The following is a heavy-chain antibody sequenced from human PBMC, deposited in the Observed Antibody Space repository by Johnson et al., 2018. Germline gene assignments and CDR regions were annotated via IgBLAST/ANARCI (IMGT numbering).Heavy chain of an antibody. D-gene: IGHD2-21*02. V-gene: IGHV3-74*01. CDR2: IDSDGSDT. CDR1: AFTFSTYG. Sequence: VQLQESGGGVVQPGGSLRLSCTASAFTFSTYGMHWVRQAPGKGLVWVSRIDSDGSDTTYADSVKGRFTISRDNAKNTLYLQMNSLRAEDTAVYYCARDDSRDYYGMDVWGQGTTVTVSS. J-gene: IGHJ6*02. CDR3: ARDDSRDYYGMDV.